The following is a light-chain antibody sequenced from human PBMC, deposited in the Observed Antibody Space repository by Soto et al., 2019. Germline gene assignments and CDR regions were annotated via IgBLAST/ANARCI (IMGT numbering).Light chain of an antibody. J-gene: IGKJ1*01. V-gene: IGKV1-5*03. Sequence: DMHMTQSPSTLSASVGDRVTITCRASQSISSWLAWYQQKPGKAPKLLIYKASSLESGVPSRFSGSGSGTEFILTISSLQPDDFATYYCQQYSTSYRTFGQGTRVEIK. CDR3: QQYSTSYRT. CDR2: KAS. CDR1: QSISSW.